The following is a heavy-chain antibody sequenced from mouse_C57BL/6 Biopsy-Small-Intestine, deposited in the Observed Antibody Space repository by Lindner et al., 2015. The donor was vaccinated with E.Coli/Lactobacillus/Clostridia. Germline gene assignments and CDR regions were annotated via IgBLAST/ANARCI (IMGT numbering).Heavy chain of an antibody. V-gene: IGHV1-84*02. CDR1: GYTFTNYG. J-gene: IGHJ1*01. D-gene: IGHD3-1*01. Sequence: SVKVSCKASGYTFTNYGISWVRQAPGQGLEWMGWIGTHNGDNADMNYAQNLQGRVTMTIDTSSTTVYMELRSLRSDDTAVYFCARGGLNWYFDLWGRGTLVTVSS. CDR2: IGTHNGDN. CDR3: ARGGLNWYFDL.